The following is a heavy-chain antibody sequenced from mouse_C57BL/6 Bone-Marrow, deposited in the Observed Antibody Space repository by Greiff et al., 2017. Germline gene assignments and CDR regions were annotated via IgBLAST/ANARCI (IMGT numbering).Heavy chain of an antibody. CDR1: GYTFTSYW. Sequence: QVQLQQPGAELVRPGTSVKLSCKASGYTFTSYWMHLVKQRPGQGLEWIGVIDPSDSYTNYNQKFKGKATLTVDTSSSTAYMQLSSLTSEDSAVYYCARYYYGSSYWDLDVWGTGTTVTVAS. D-gene: IGHD1-1*01. V-gene: IGHV1-59*01. CDR2: IDPSDSYT. CDR3: ARYYYGSSYWDLDV. J-gene: IGHJ1*03.